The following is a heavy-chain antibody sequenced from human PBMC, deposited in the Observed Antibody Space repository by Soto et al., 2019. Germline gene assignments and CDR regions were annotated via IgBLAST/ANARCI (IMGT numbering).Heavy chain of an antibody. CDR2: MNPNSGNT. CDR1: GYTFTSYD. CDR3: ARGPEVWGSYRPLGY. J-gene: IGHJ4*02. Sequence: QVQLVQSGAEVKKPGASVKVSCKASGYTFTSYDINWVRQATGQGLEWMGWMNPNSGNTGYAQKVQGRVNMTRNPSISTAYMELSSMRSEDTAVYYCARGPEVWGSYRPLGYWGQGTLVTVAS. D-gene: IGHD3-16*02. V-gene: IGHV1-8*01.